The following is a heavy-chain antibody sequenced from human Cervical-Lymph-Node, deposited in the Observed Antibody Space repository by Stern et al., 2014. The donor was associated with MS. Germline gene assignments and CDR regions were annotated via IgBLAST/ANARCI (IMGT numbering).Heavy chain of an antibody. CDR3: ARGLLGSENSFDI. V-gene: IGHV1-18*01. Sequence: QVQLVQSGAEVKKPGASVKVSCKASGFTFSSYGIRWVRQAPGKGLEWMGGISADSGNTNYAQTLQGRFTITTDTSTSTAYMELRSLRSDDTAVYYCARGLLGSENSFDIWGQGTMVTVSS. D-gene: IGHD2-15*01. J-gene: IGHJ3*02. CDR2: ISADSGNT. CDR1: GFTFSSYG.